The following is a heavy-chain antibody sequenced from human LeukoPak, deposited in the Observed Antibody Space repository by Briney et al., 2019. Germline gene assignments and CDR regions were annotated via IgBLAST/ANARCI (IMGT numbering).Heavy chain of an antibody. D-gene: IGHD3-22*01. CDR1: GFTFSSYS. Sequence: GGSLRLSCAASGFTFSSYSMNWVRQAPGKELEWVSSISSSSSYIYYADSVKGRFTISRDNAKNSLYLQMNSLRAEDTAVYYCASWGDYYDSSGYYSEPRFDYWGQGTLVTVSS. CDR2: ISSSSSYI. V-gene: IGHV3-21*01. CDR3: ASWGDYYDSSGYYSEPRFDY. J-gene: IGHJ4*02.